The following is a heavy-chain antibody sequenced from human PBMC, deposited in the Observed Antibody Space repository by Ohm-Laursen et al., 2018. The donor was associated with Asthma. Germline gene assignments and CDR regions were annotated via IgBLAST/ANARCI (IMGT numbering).Heavy chain of an antibody. CDR2: ISGSGGST. Sequence: SLRLSCSASGFTFSSYAMSWVRQAPGKGLEWVSAISGSGGSTYYADSVKGRFTISRDNSKNTLYLQMNSLRAEDTAVYYCAKDWLFRPLPSDWGQGTLVTVSS. J-gene: IGHJ4*02. CDR3: AKDWLFRPLPSD. CDR1: GFTFSSYA. D-gene: IGHD2-2*01. V-gene: IGHV3-23*01.